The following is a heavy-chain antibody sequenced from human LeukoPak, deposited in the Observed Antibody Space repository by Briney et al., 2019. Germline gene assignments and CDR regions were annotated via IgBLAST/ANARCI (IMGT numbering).Heavy chain of an antibody. CDR3: ATDSRDSSSYYFDY. J-gene: IGHJ4*02. V-gene: IGHV1-46*01. Sequence: GASVKVSCKASGYTFTSYGISWVRQAPGQGLEWMGIINPSGDSTSYAQKFQGRVTMTRDTSTSTVYMELRSLRSEDTAVYYCATDSRDSSSYYFDYWGQGTLVTVSS. CDR2: INPSGDST. D-gene: IGHD6-13*01. CDR1: GYTFTSYG.